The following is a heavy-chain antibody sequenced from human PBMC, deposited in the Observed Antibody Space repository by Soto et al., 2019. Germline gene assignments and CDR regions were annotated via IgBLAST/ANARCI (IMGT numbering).Heavy chain of an antibody. J-gene: IGHJ4*02. Sequence: QLQLQESGPGLVKPSETLSLTCTVSGGSISSSSYYWGWIRQPPGKGLEWIGSIYYSGSTYYNPSLQSRVTISVDTSKNQFSLTLSSVPAADTAVYYCARHTPAISISDHWGQGTLVTVSS. D-gene: IGHD2-15*01. V-gene: IGHV4-39*01. CDR1: GGSISSSSYY. CDR3: ARHTPAISISDH. CDR2: IYYSGST.